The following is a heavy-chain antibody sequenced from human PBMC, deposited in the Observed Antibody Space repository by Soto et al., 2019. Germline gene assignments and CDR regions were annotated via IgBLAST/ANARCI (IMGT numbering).Heavy chain of an antibody. V-gene: IGHV3-7*01. D-gene: IGHD6-19*01. Sequence: TGWSLRLSCVASGFTFSSYWMSWVRQAPGKGLEWVANIKQDGSEKYYVDSVKGRFTLSRDNAKNSLHLQMNSLRVEDTAMYFCARVDYNNGWIFDYWGQGTLVTVSS. J-gene: IGHJ4*02. CDR2: IKQDGSEK. CDR1: GFTFSSYW. CDR3: ARVDYNNGWIFDY.